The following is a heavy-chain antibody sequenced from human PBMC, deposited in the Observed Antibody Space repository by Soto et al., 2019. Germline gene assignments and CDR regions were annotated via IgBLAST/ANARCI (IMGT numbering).Heavy chain of an antibody. CDR3: AKTWGGCWFDP. V-gene: IGHV1-69*02. J-gene: IGHJ5*02. Sequence: QVQLVQSGAEVKKPGSSVKVSCKASGGTFSSYTISWVRQAPGQGLEWMGRIIPILGIANYAQKIQGRVTITADKTTSTAYMELSSLRSEDTAVYYCAKTWGGCWFDPWGQGTLVTVSS. D-gene: IGHD7-27*01. CDR1: GGTFSSYT. CDR2: IIPILGIA.